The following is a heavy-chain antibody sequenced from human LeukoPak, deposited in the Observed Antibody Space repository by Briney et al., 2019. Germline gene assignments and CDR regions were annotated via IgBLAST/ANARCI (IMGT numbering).Heavy chain of an antibody. CDR3: ARDSAKGYCNSPSCSNFFDP. J-gene: IGHJ5*02. V-gene: IGHV1-46*01. CDR1: VYTFTSYY. CDR2: ISPSDGST. Sequence: ASVKVSCKAFVYTFTSYYMHWVRQAPGQGLGWMGIISPSDGSTKYPQKYQGRVIMTRDTATTTGYIEWSMLTSEDTAVYYCARDSAKGYCNSPSCSNFFDPWGQGTLVTVSS. D-gene: IGHD2-2*01.